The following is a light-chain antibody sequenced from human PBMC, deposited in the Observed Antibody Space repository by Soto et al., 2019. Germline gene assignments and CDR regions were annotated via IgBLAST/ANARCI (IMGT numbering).Light chain of an antibody. CDR2: DDH. CDR1: SSNIGNNF. J-gene: IGLJ3*02. CDR3: ESWDSSLSAVL. Sequence: QSVLTQPPSVSAAPGQKVTISCSGNSSNIGNNFVSWYLQPPGTAPKVLIHDDHKRPSGIPDRFSGFKSGTSATLGITGLQTGDEADYYCESWDSSLSAVLFGGGTKLTVL. V-gene: IGLV1-51*01.